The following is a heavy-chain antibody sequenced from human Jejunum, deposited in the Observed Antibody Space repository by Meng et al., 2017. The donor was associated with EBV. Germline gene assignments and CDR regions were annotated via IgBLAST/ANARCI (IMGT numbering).Heavy chain of an antibody. D-gene: IGHD3-16*01. CDR3: TAGGQGDY. CDR2: IIPLFGTT. V-gene: IGHV1-69*01. CDR1: GGTFSSYV. Sequence: QVQLVQSGAEVKKPGSSVKVSCKASGGTFSSYVIGWVRQAPGQGLEWMGGIIPLFGTTQYAQKFQGRVTITADESTSTAYMELSSLRSEDAAVYYCTAGGQGDYWGPGTLVTVSS. J-gene: IGHJ4*02.